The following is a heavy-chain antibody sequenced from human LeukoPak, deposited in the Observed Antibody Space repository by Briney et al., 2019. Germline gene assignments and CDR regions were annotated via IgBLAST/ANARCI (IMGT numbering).Heavy chain of an antibody. CDR1: GYTFTSYD. CDR2: INPNSGGT. Sequence: GASVKVSCKASGYTFTSYDINWVRQATGQGLEWMGWINPNSGGTNYAQKFQGRVTTTRDTSISTAYMELSRLRSDDTAVYYCAIIPKITKLRYSDYWGQGTLVTVSS. CDR3: AIIPKITKLRYSDY. D-gene: IGHD3-22*01. V-gene: IGHV1-2*02. J-gene: IGHJ4*02.